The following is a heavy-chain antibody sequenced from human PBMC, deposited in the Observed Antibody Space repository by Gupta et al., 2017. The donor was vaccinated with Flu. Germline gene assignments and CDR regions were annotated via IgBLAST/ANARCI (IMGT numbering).Heavy chain of an antibody. V-gene: IGHV3-23*01. CDR2: ISGSGGST. Sequence: EVQLLESGGGLVQPGGSLRLSCAASGFTFSSYAMSWVRQAPGKGLEWVSAISGSGGSTYYADSVKGRFTISRDNSKNTLYLQMNSLRAEDTAVYYCAKEGYCSSTSCYYFDYWGQGTLVTVSS. CDR3: AKEGYCSSTSCYYFDY. D-gene: IGHD2-2*01. J-gene: IGHJ4*02. CDR1: GFTFSSYA.